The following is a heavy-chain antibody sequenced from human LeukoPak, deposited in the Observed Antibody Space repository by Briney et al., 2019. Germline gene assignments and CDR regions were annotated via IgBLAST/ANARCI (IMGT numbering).Heavy chain of an antibody. CDR2: ISGSGNTT. D-gene: IGHD2-15*01. Sequence: GGTLRLSCAASGFTFNNYAMGWVRQAPGGGLEWVSAISGSGNTTFHAESVEGRFTTPRDNSKNTLSLQMSGLRFEDSAVYFCAKDSSAWWYHRAYMNVWGTGTMVTVSS. V-gene: IGHV3-23*01. J-gene: IGHJ6*03. CDR1: GFTFNNYA. CDR3: AKDSSAWWYHRAYMNV.